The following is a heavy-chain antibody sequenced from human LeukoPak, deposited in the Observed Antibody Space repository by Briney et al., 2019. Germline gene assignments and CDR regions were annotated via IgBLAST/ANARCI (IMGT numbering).Heavy chain of an antibody. CDR1: GFTFSSYS. V-gene: IGHV3-21*01. J-gene: IGHJ4*02. D-gene: IGHD3-22*01. CDR3: ARVGYYDSSSIDY. CDR2: ISSSSSYI. Sequence: PGGSLRLSCAASGFTFSSYSMNWVRQAPGKGLEWVSSISSSSSYIYYADSVKGRFTIPRDNAKNSLYLQMNSLRAEDTAVYYCARVGYYDSSSIDYWGQGTLVTVSS.